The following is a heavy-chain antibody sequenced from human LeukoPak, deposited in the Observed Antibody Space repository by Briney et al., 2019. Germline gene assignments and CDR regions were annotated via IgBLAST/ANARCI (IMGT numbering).Heavy chain of an antibody. J-gene: IGHJ4*02. Sequence: GASVKVSCKASGFTFTSSAMQWVRQARGQRLEWIGWIVVGSGNTNYAQKFQERVTITRDMSTSTAYMELSSLRAEDTAVYYCAREGGMIEQTPIWGQGTLVTVSS. V-gene: IGHV1-58*02. D-gene: IGHD3-22*01. CDR2: IVVGSGNT. CDR1: GFTFTSSA. CDR3: AREGGMIEQTPI.